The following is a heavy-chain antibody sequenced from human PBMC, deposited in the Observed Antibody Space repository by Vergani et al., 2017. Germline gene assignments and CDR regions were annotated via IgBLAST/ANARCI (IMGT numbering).Heavy chain of an antibody. CDR2: IYYSGSA. D-gene: IGHD3-10*01. V-gene: IGHV4-39*01. Sequence: QLQLQDSGPGLVKPSETLSLTCTVSGGSISSSSYYWGWIRQPPGKGLEWIGSIYYSGSAYYNPSLTSRVPISVDTSKNQFSLKLSSLTAADTAVYYCARRWPPGNYGSGLNPWGQGTLVTVSS. CDR1: GGSISSSSYY. J-gene: IGHJ5*02. CDR3: ARRWPPGNYGSGLNP.